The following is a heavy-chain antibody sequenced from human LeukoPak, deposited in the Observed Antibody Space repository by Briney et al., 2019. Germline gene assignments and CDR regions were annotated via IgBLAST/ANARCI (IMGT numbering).Heavy chain of an antibody. CDR1: GYTSTSYA. D-gene: IGHD2-15*01. J-gene: IGHJ3*02. V-gene: IGHV7-4-1*02. CDR2: INTNTGNL. Sequence: ASVKVSCKASGYTSTSYAMNWVRQAPGQGLEWLGWINTNTGNLTYAQGFTGRFVFSLDTSVSTAYLQISSLKAEDTAVYYCASDIIEVVAAAGDAFDIWGQGTMVTVSS. CDR3: ASDIIEVVAAAGDAFDI.